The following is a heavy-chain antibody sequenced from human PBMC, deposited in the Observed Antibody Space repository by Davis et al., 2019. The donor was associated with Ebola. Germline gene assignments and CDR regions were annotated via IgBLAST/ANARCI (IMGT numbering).Heavy chain of an antibody. J-gene: IGHJ4*02. V-gene: IGHV1-69*13. CDR1: GYTFTSYA. CDR3: ARKYSAYDWGYHFDY. D-gene: IGHD5-12*01. CDR2: IIPIFGTS. Sequence: AASVKVSCKASGYTFTSYAIHWVRQAPGQGLEWMGGIIPIFGTSNYAQKFQGRVTITADESTSTVYMELGSLRSEDTAVYYCARKYSAYDWGYHFDYWGQGTLVTVSS.